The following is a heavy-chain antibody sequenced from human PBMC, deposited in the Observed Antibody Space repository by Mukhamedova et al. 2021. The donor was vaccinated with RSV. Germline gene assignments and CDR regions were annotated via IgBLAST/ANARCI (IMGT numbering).Heavy chain of an antibody. CDR2: IYSGGST. Sequence: YMSWVRQAPGKGLEWVSVIYSGGSTYYADSVKGRFTISRDNSKNTLYLQMNSLRAEDTAVYYCARDRTSCYKRDCYYYMDVWGKGT. J-gene: IGHJ6*03. CDR3: ARDRTSCYKRDCYYYMDV. CDR1: Y. D-gene: IGHD2-2*02. V-gene: IGHV3-53*01.